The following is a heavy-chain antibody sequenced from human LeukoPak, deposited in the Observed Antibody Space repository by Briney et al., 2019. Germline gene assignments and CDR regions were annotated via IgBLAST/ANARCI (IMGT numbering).Heavy chain of an antibody. D-gene: IGHD6-19*01. CDR2: ISSSSSTI. Sequence: GGSLRLSCAASGFTFSSYSMNWVRQAPGKGLEWVSYISSSSSTIYYADSVKGRFTISRDNAKNSLYLQMNSLRAEDTAVYYCAKDLLGQWPTVFDYWGQGTLVTVSS. J-gene: IGHJ4*02. CDR1: GFTFSSYS. V-gene: IGHV3-48*04. CDR3: AKDLLGQWPTVFDY.